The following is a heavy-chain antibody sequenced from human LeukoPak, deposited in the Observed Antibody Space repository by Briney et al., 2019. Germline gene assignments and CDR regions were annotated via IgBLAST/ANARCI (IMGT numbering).Heavy chain of an antibody. J-gene: IGHJ4*02. CDR2: ISSSSSYI. Sequence: GGSLRLSCAASGFTFSSYSMNWVRQAPGKGLEWVSSISSSSSYIYYADSVKGRFTISRDNAKNSLYLQMNSLRAEDTAVYYCARGVAAAGTFDYRGQGTLVTVSS. D-gene: IGHD6-13*01. CDR3: ARGVAAAGTFDY. V-gene: IGHV3-21*01. CDR1: GFTFSSYS.